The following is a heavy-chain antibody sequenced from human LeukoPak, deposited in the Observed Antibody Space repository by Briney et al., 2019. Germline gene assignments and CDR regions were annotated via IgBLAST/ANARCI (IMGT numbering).Heavy chain of an antibody. D-gene: IGHD3-10*01. J-gene: IGHJ5*02. CDR3: ARATRYYYGSGSYLKAGWFDP. CDR1: GYSISSGYY. V-gene: IGHV4-38-2*02. Sequence: SETLSLTCTVSGYSISSGYYWGWIRQPPGKGLEWIGSIYHSGSTYYNPSLKSRVTISVDTSKNQFSLKLSSVAAADTAVYYCARATRYYYGSGSYLKAGWFDPWGQGTLVTVSS. CDR2: IYHSGST.